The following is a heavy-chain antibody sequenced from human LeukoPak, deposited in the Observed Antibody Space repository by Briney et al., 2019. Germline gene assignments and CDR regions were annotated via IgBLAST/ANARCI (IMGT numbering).Heavy chain of an antibody. CDR1: GGSISSGGYS. CDR3: ARSTMIVALGAFDI. V-gene: IGHV4-30-2*01. D-gene: IGHD3-22*01. J-gene: IGHJ3*02. CDR2: IYHSGST. Sequence: PSQTLSLTCAVSGGSISSGGYSWSWIRQPPGKGLEWIGYIYHSGSTYYNPSLKSRVTISVDRSKNQFSLKLSSVTAADTAVYYCARSTMIVALGAFDIWGQGTVVTVSS.